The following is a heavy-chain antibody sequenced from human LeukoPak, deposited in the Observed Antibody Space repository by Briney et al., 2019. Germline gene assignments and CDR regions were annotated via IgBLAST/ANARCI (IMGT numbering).Heavy chain of an antibody. V-gene: IGHV3-9*03. CDR2: ISWNSGSI. J-gene: IGHJ4*02. CDR3: AKGGAGGSYAFDY. Sequence: GGSLRLSCAASGFTFDDYAMHWFRQAPVKGLEWVSGISWNSGSIGYADSVKGRFTISRDNAKNSLYLQMNSLRAEDMALYYCAKGGAGGSYAFDYWGQGTLVTVSS. D-gene: IGHD1-26*01. CDR1: GFTFDDYA.